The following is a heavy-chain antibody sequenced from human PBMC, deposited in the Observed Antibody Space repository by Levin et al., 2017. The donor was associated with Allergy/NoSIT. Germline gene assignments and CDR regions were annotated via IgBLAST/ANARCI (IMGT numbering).Heavy chain of an antibody. Sequence: GGSLRLSCAASGFIFSTYAIHWVRQAPGRGLEWVAVISYDGSNKYYADSVKGRFTISRDNSKNTLYLQMNSLRPEDTAVYYCARDGGNSWGQGTLVTVSS. CDR3: ARDGGNS. J-gene: IGHJ4*02. CDR2: ISYDGSNK. CDR1: GFIFSTYA. D-gene: IGHD3-16*01. V-gene: IGHV3-30-3*01.